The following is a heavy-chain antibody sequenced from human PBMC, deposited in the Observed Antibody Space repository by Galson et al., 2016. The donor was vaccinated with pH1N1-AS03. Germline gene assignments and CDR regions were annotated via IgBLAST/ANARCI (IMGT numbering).Heavy chain of an antibody. Sequence: ETLSLTCAVSGGSIGDARYSWGWIRQPPGKGLEWIGNVFYTGSTYYKPSLKSRVTIPVDLSKNHFSLKLTSVSASDTAIYYCARHVGGPTTAGGFDQWGQGTLLPVSS. CDR1: GGSIGDARYS. CDR3: ARHVGGPTTAGGFDQ. V-gene: IGHV4-39*01. J-gene: IGHJ4*02. CDR2: VFYTGST. D-gene: IGHD1-26*01.